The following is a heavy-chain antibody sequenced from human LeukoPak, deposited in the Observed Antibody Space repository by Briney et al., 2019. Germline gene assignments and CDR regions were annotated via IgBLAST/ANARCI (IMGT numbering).Heavy chain of an antibody. V-gene: IGHV1-2*02. CDR2: INPNSGAT. D-gene: IGHD2-2*02. Sequence: ASVKVSCKASGYTFTIYYMHWVRQAPGQGVEWMGWINPNSGATSYAQRFQGRVTMNRDTSISTAYMELSGLTSDDSAVYYCARNSPYCTSTSCYNDYWGQGTLVTVSS. J-gene: IGHJ4*02. CDR3: ARNSPYCTSTSCYNDY. CDR1: GYTFTIYY.